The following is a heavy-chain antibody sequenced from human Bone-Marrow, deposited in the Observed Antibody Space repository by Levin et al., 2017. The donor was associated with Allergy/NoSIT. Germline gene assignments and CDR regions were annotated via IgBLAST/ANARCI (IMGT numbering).Heavy chain of an antibody. CDR3: ATDSLVVAGEGWPDGSVDF. CDR1: GFTFSNSW. Sequence: PGGSLRLSCAASGFTFSNSWMTWVRQAPGKGLEWVGRVKSNPNGGTADYAAPVKGRFTISRDDSRNTLYLQMSSLKTEDTAVYYCATDSLVVAGEGWPDGSVDFWGQGTLVTVSS. D-gene: IGHD1-26*01. V-gene: IGHV3-15*01. J-gene: IGHJ4*02. CDR2: VKSNPNGGTA.